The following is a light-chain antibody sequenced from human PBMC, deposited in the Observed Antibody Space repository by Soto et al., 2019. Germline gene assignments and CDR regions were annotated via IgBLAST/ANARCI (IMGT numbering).Light chain of an antibody. CDR1: SGHSSYI. V-gene: IGLV4-60*03. J-gene: IGLJ2*01. CDR2: LEGSGSY. Sequence: QLVLTQSSSASASLGSSVKLTCTLSSGHSSYIIAWHQQQPGKAPRYLMKLEGSGSYNKGSGVPDRFSGSSSGADRYLTISNLQSEDEADYYCETWDSNTHEFGGGTKLTVL. CDR3: ETWDSNTHE.